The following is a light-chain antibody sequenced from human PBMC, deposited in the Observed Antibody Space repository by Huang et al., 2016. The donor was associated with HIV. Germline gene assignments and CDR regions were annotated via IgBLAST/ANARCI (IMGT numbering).Light chain of an antibody. J-gene: IGKJ2*01. V-gene: IGKV2-30*02. CDR1: QSLVHSDGNTY. Sequence: DVVMTQSPLSLPVTLGQPAAISCRSSQSLVHSDGNTYLNWFQQMPGQSPRRLIYKVSSRDSGVPDRFSGSGSGTDFTLKISRVEAEDVGVYYCMQGTHWPPYTFGQGTKLEIK. CDR2: KVS. CDR3: MQGTHWPPYT.